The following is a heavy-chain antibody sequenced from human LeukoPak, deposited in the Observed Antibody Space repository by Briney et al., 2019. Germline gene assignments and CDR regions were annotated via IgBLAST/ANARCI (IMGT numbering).Heavy chain of an antibody. V-gene: IGHV4-59*01. J-gene: IGHJ6*03. CDR2: IYYSGST. CDR3: ARWFWSGSPYYYYYYMDV. Sequence: PSETLSLTCTVSGGSISSYYWSWIRQPPGKGLERIGYIYYSGSTNYNPSLKSRVTISVDTSKNQFSLKLSSVTAADTAVYYCARWFWSGSPYYYYYYMDVWGKGTTVTVSS. CDR1: GGSISSYY. D-gene: IGHD3-3*01.